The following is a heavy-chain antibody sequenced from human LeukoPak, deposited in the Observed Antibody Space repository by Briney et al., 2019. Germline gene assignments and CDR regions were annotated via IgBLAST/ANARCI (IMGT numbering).Heavy chain of an antibody. CDR3: ARQGGSYSHYDY. V-gene: IGHV3-33*01. Sequence: GGSLRLSCAASGFPFSDFSMHWVRQAPGKGLERVALIWYDGSNKYYADSVKGRFTISRDNSKNTLYLQMNSLRAEDTAINYCARQGGSYSHYDYWGQGTQATVSS. CDR2: IWYDGSNK. D-gene: IGHD1-26*01. J-gene: IGHJ4*02. CDR1: GFPFSDFS.